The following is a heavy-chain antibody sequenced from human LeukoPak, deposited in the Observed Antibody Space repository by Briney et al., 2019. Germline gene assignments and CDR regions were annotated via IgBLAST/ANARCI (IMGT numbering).Heavy chain of an antibody. CDR3: ARDHYYYDSSGYYYYFDY. CDR1: GFTFSYYN. CDR2: ISSSSSSFI. J-gene: IGHJ4*02. V-gene: IGHV3-21*01. D-gene: IGHD3-22*01. Sequence: GGSLRLSCAASGFTFSYYNMNWVRQAPGQGLEWVSSISSSSSSFISYADSVKGRFTVSRDNAKNSLYLQMNSLRAEDTAVYYCARDHYYYDSSGYYYYFDYWGQGTLVTVSS.